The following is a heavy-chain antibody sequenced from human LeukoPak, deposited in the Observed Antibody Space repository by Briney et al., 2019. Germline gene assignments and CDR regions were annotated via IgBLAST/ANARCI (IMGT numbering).Heavy chain of an antibody. D-gene: IGHD6-19*01. CDR3: AKVEECSGWHLDY. J-gene: IGHJ4*02. CDR2: ISGSGGST. CDR1: GFTFTSYA. V-gene: IGHV3-23*01. Sequence: GGSLRLSCAASGFTFTSYAMSWVRQAPGKGLEWVSAISGSGGSTYYADSVKGRFTISRDTSKNTLYLQMNSLRAEDTAVYYCAKVEECSGWHLDYWGQGTLVTVSS.